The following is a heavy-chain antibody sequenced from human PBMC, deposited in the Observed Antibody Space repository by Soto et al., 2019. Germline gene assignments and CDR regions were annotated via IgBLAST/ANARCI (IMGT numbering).Heavy chain of an antibody. Sequence: VGSLRLSCEASGFDFKDSSIHWVRQASGKGLEWVGRIRDRAYNYATAYAASVKGRFTISRDDSNNKAYLQMDSLKTEDTAIYFCTRLISADQDFWGQGTLRIVSS. CDR1: GFDFKDSS. J-gene: IGHJ4*02. D-gene: IGHD3-10*01. CDR2: IRDRAYNYAT. V-gene: IGHV3-73*01. CDR3: TRLISADQDF.